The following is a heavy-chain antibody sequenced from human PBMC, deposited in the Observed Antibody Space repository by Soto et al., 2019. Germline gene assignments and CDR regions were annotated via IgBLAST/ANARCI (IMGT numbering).Heavy chain of an antibody. CDR2: TYYSAST. CDR1: GVSISSGGYY. J-gene: IGHJ4*02. V-gene: IGHV4-31*03. CDR3: AREPAI. Sequence: QVQLQESGPGLVKPSQTLSLTCTVSGVSISSGGYYRTWIRQHPGKALEWIGYTYYSASTYYNPSLKSRVTISVDTSKNLFSLKLSAVTAADTAVYYCAREPAIWGQGTLVTVSS.